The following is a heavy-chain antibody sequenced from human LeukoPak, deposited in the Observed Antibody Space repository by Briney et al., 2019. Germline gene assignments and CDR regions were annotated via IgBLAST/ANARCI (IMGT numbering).Heavy chain of an antibody. CDR3: AGTIAARPSLFDY. D-gene: IGHD6-6*01. V-gene: IGHV3-23*01. Sequence: GGSLRLSCAASGFTFSSYAMSWARQAPGKGLEWVSTISGSGGSTYYADSVKGRFTISRDNSRNTLYLQMNSLRAEDAAVYYCAGTIAARPSLFDYWGQGTLVTVSS. CDR2: ISGSGGST. CDR1: GFTFSSYA. J-gene: IGHJ4*02.